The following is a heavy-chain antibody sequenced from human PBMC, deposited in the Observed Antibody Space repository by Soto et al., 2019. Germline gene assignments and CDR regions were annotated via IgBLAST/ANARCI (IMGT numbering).Heavy chain of an antibody. CDR1: GFTVSSNY. D-gene: IGHD6-19*01. CDR2: IYSGGST. V-gene: IGHV3-66*01. CDR3: ARDQRGWPAVYYYGMDI. J-gene: IGHJ6*02. Sequence: GGSLRLSCAASGFTVSSNYMSWVRQAPGKGLEWVSVIYSGGSTYYADSVKGRFTISRDNSKNTLYLQMNSLRAEDTAVYYCARDQRGWPAVYYYGMDIWGQGTTVTVSS.